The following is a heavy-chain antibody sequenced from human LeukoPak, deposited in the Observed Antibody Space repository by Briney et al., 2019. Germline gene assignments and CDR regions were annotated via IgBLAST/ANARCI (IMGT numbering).Heavy chain of an antibody. Sequence: GGSLRPSCATSGFAFSSYWMLWVRQVPGKGLVWVSRISGDGSTTTYADSVKGRFTISRDNTKNILYLQMDSLRTEDTAIYYCARSQFDYWGQGILVTVSS. CDR2: ISGDGSTT. CDR1: GFAFSSYW. J-gene: IGHJ4*02. V-gene: IGHV3-74*01. CDR3: ARSQFDY.